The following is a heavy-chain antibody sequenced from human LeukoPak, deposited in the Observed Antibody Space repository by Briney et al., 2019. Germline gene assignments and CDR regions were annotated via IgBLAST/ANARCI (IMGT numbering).Heavy chain of an antibody. D-gene: IGHD3-22*01. CDR1: GFTFSSYS. Sequence: PGGSLRLSCAASGFTFSSYSMNWVRQAPGKGLEWVSFISSSSSYIYYADSVKGRFTISRDNAKNSLYLQMNSLRAEDTAVYYCAREVTMIVVVIRDDAFDIWGQGTMVTVSS. J-gene: IGHJ3*02. CDR2: ISSSSSYI. CDR3: AREVTMIVVVIRDDAFDI. V-gene: IGHV3-21*01.